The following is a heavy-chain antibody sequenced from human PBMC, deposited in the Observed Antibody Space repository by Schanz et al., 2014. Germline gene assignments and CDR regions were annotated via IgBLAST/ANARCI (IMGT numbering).Heavy chain of an antibody. D-gene: IGHD1-1*01. V-gene: IGHV3-74*01. CDR3: ARDRRNADLDY. Sequence: EVQLVESGGGLIQPGGSLRLSCAASGFGFSSYSMNWVRQVPGKGLVWVSRIKSDGSSTSYADSVKGRFTISRDNAKNSLYLEMNSLRAEDTALYYCARDRRNADLDYWGQGTLVTVSS. J-gene: IGHJ4*02. CDR1: GFGFSSYS. CDR2: IKSDGSST.